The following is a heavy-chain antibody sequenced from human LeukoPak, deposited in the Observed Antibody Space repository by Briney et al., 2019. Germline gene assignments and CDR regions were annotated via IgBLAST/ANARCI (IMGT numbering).Heavy chain of an antibody. CDR3: ARAAVTSSYYYYYYMDV. CDR2: ISSSSSTI. J-gene: IGHJ6*03. Sequence: GGSLRLSCAASGFTFSSYSMNWVRQAPGKGLEWVSYISSSSSTIYYADSVRGRFTISRDNAKNSLFLQMNSLRAEDTAAYYCARAAVTSSYYYYYYMDVWGKGSTVTVSS. V-gene: IGHV3-48*01. CDR1: GFTFSSYS. D-gene: IGHD2-21*02.